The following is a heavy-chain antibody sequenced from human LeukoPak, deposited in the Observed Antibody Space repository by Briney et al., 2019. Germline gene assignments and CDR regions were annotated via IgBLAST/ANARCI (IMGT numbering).Heavy chain of an antibody. V-gene: IGHV3-53*01. J-gene: IGHJ4*02. CDR2: IYSGGST. Sequence: GGSLRLSCAASGFPVSSYYMSWVRQAPGKGLEWVSVIYSGGSTYYADSVKGRFTISRDNSKNTLYLQMNSLRAEDTAVYYCAKASSGYYSPLDYWGQGTLVTVSS. CDR1: GFPVSSYY. CDR3: AKASSGYYSPLDY. D-gene: IGHD3-22*01.